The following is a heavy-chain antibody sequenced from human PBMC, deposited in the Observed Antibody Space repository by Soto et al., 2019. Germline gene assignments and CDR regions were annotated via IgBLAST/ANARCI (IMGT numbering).Heavy chain of an antibody. J-gene: IGHJ5*02. CDR3: AIGGAAAARGWFDP. CDR2: IYYSGST. CDR1: GGSITSYY. Sequence: PSETLSLTCIVSGGSITSYYWSWIRQPPGKGLEWIGYIYYSGSTNYNPSLKSRVTISVDTSKNQFSLKLSSVTAADTAVYYCAIGGAAAARGWFDPWGQGTLVTVSS. V-gene: IGHV4-59*01. D-gene: IGHD6-13*01.